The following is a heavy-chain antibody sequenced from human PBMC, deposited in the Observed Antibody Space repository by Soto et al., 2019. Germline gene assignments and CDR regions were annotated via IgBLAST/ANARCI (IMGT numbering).Heavy chain of an antibody. J-gene: IGHJ3*02. D-gene: IGHD6-13*01. Sequence: GESLKISCAASGFTFSSYAMSWVRQAPGKGLEWVSAISGSGGSTYYADSVKGRFTISRDNSKNTLYLQMNSLRAEDTAVYYCAKVALQQLVRGAFDIWGQGTMVTVSS. CDR2: ISGSGGST. CDR3: AKVALQQLVRGAFDI. V-gene: IGHV3-23*01. CDR1: GFTFSSYA.